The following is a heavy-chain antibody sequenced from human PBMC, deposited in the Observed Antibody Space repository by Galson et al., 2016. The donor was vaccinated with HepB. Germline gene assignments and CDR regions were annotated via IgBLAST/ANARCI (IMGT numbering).Heavy chain of an antibody. CDR3: VRIGVVIPATKLNY. Sequence: SLRLSCAVSGFTFSKNWMSWVRQAPGKGLEWVANIKEDGSDKFYVDSVKGRFTISRDNAKNSLYLQMSSLRVEDTAVYYCVRIGVVIPATKLNYWGQGTPVTVSS. D-gene: IGHD2-2*01. V-gene: IGHV3-7*01. CDR2: IKEDGSDK. J-gene: IGHJ4*02. CDR1: GFTFSKNW.